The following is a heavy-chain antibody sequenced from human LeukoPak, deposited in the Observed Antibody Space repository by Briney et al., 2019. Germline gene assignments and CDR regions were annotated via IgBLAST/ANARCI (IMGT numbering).Heavy chain of an antibody. CDR1: GGSFSSGSYY. V-gene: IGHV4-61*01. CDR3: ARRSSSWYFDY. D-gene: IGHD6-13*01. CDR2: IYYSGST. J-gene: IGHJ4*02. Sequence: PSETLSLTCTVSGGSFSSGSYYWSWIRQPPGTGLEWIGYIYYSGSTNYNPSLKSRVTISVDTSKNQFSLKLSSVTAADTAVYYCARRSSSWYFDYWGQGTLVTVSS.